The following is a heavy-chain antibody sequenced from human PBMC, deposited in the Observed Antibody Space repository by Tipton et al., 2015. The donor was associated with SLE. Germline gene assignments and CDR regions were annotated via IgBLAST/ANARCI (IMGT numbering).Heavy chain of an antibody. J-gene: IGHJ4*02. Sequence: SLRLSCAASGFTFESYAMSWVRQAPGKGLEWVSVIYSGGSSTYYADSVKGRFTISRDNSKNTLYLQMNSLRAEDTAVYYCAKRGFGDSFDYWGQGTLVTVSS. V-gene: IGHV3-23*03. CDR3: AKRGFGDSFDY. CDR2: IYSGGSST. D-gene: IGHD3-10*01. CDR1: GFTFESYA.